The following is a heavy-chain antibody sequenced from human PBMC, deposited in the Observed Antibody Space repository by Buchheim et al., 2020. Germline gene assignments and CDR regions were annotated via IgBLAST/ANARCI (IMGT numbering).Heavy chain of an antibody. V-gene: IGHV3-30*18. D-gene: IGHD4-17*01. J-gene: IGHJ6*02. Sequence: QVQLVESGGGVVQPGRSLRLSCAASGFTFSSYGMHWVRQAPGKGLEWVAVISYDGSNKYYADSVKGRFTISRDNSKNTLYLQMNSLRAEDTAVYYCAKVTGDYTDVYYYGMDFWGQGTT. CDR2: ISYDGSNK. CDR3: AKVTGDYTDVYYYGMDF. CDR1: GFTFSSYG.